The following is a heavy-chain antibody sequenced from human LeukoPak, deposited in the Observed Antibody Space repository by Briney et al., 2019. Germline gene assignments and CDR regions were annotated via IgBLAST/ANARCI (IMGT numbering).Heavy chain of an antibody. V-gene: IGHV3-53*01. CDR3: ARGDSGSSWAFDY. D-gene: IGHD1-26*01. J-gene: IGHJ4*02. CDR1: GFTVSSNY. CDR2: IYSGGST. Sequence: GGSLRLSCAASGFTVSSNYMSWVRQAPGKGLEWVSVIYSGGSTYYADSVKGRFTISRDNSKNTLCLQMNSLRAEDTAVYYCARGDSGSSWAFDYWGQGTLVTVSS.